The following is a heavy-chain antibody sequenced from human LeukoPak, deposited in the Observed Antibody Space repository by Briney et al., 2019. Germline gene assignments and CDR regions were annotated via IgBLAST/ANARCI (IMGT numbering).Heavy chain of an antibody. CDR3: ARAMVRGVKGYYYYYMDV. D-gene: IGHD3-10*01. J-gene: IGHJ6*03. V-gene: IGHV4-34*01. CDR1: GGSFSGYY. Sequence: PSETLSLTCAVSGGSFSGYYWSWIRQAPGKGLEWIGEINHSGSTNYNPSLKSRVTISTDTSKNQFSLKLTSVTAADTAMYYCARAMVRGVKGYYYYYMDVWGKGTTVTVSS. CDR2: INHSGST.